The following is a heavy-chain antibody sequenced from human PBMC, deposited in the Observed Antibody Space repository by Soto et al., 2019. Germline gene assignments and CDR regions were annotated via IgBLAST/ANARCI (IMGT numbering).Heavy chain of an antibody. D-gene: IGHD2-15*01. V-gene: IGHV3-30*04. Sequence: GGSLRLSCAASGFTFSSYAMNWVRQAPGKGLEWVAAISYNGSNKYYADSVKGRFTISRDNSKNTLYLQMNSLRAEDTAVYYCARENIVVVVSATLNWFDHWGQGTLVTVSS. CDR1: GFTFSSYA. CDR2: ISYNGSNK. J-gene: IGHJ5*02. CDR3: ARENIVVVVSATLNWFDH.